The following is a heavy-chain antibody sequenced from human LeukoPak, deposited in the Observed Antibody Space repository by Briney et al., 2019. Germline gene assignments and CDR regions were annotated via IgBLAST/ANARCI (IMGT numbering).Heavy chain of an antibody. J-gene: IGHJ5*02. CDR1: GGSFSGYY. V-gene: IGHV4-59*10. CDR2: IYTSGST. CDR3: ARNKDSSGWYEWFDP. D-gene: IGHD6-19*01. Sequence: SETLSLTCAVYGGSFSGYYWSWIRQPAGKGLEWIGRIYTSGSTNYNPSLKSRVTMSVDTSKNQFSLKLSSVTAADTAVYYCARNKDSSGWYEWFDPWGQGTLVTVSS.